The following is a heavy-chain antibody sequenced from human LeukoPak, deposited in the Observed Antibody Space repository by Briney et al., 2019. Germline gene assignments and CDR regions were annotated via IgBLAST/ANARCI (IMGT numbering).Heavy chain of an antibody. CDR1: GFTFSNYA. V-gene: IGHV3-23*01. J-gene: IGHJ4*02. Sequence: GGSLRLSCAVSGFTFSNYAMSWVRQAPGKGLEWVSGVSGSGSGTYYADSVKGRFTISRDNSKNTLYLQMNSLRAEDTAVYYCAKDVAARPRDFDYWGQGTLVTVSS. D-gene: IGHD2-15*01. CDR3: AKDVAARPRDFDY. CDR2: VSGSGSGT.